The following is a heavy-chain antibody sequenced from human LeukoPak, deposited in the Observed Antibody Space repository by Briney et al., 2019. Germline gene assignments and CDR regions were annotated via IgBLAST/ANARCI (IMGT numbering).Heavy chain of an antibody. V-gene: IGHV4-34*01. Sequence: SETLSLTCAVYGGSFSGYCWSWIRQPPGKGLEWIGEINHSGSTNYNPSLKSRVTISVDTSKNQFSLKLSSVTAADTAVYYCARAWYYYDSSGYYPFDYWGQGTLVTVSS. J-gene: IGHJ4*02. D-gene: IGHD3-22*01. CDR3: ARAWYYYDSSGYYPFDY. CDR2: INHSGST. CDR1: GGSFSGYC.